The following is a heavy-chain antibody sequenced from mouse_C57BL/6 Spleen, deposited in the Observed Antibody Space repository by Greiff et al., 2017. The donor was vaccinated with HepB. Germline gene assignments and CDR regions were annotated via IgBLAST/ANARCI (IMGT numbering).Heavy chain of an antibody. D-gene: IGHD4-1*01. V-gene: IGHV5-17*01. J-gene: IGHJ4*01. Sequence: EVMLVESGGGLVKPGGSLKLSCAAPGFTFSDYGMHWVRQAPEKGLEWVAYISSGSSTIYYADTVKGRFTISRDNAKNTLFLHMTSLRSEDTAMCYCARSTGTLYAMDYWGQGPSVTVSS. CDR1: GFTFSDYG. CDR2: ISSGSSTI. CDR3: ARSTGTLYAMDY.